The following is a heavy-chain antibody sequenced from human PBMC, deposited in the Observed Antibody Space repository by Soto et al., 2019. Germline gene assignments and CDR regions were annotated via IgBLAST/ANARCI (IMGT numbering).Heavy chain of an antibody. CDR1: GYSFTGYW. J-gene: IGHJ6*02. D-gene: IGHD2-15*01. CDR2: IHPGDSDT. Sequence: PGESLKISCEASGYSFTGYWIGWVRQMPGKGLEWMGIIHPGDSDTKYSPSFQGQVTISVDKSITTAYLQWSSLKASDTAMYYCARTPGPEVAASLEYYYFSGMDVWGQGTTVTVS. V-gene: IGHV5-51*01. CDR3: ARTPGPEVAASLEYYYFSGMDV.